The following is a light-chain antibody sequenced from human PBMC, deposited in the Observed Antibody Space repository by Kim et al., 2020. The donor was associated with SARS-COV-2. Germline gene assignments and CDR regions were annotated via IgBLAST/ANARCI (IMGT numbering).Light chain of an antibody. J-gene: IGLJ3*02. V-gene: IGLV3-21*04. CDR1: NMGSKS. Sequence: APGETARITCGGNNMGSKSVHWYQQKPGQAPVLVIYYDSDRPSGIPERFSGSNSGNTATLTISRVEAGDEADYYCQVWDSSSDHWVFGGGTQLTVL. CDR2: YDS. CDR3: QVWDSSSDHWV.